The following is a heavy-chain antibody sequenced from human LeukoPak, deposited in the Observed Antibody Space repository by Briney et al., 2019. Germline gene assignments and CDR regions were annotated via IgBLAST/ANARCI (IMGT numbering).Heavy chain of an antibody. Sequence: PSETLSLTCTLSGGSISQYYWSWIRQPPGKGLEWIGSIYHSGSTYYNPSLKSRVTISVDTSKNQFSLKLSSVTAADTAVYYCARQGSYPDYWGQGTLVTVSS. J-gene: IGHJ4*02. CDR1: GGSISQYY. CDR2: IYHSGST. V-gene: IGHV4-59*08. D-gene: IGHD3-10*01. CDR3: ARQGSYPDY.